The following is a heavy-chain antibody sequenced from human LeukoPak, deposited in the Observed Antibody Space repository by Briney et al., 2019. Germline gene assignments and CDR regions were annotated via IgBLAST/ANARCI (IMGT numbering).Heavy chain of an antibody. V-gene: IGHV3-23*01. Sequence: SGDIRYYADSVKGRFTISRDNSKNTLYLQMNSLRAEDTAVYYCAKESWGYSYGYYYYYYMDVWGKGTTVTISS. D-gene: IGHD5-18*01. J-gene: IGHJ6*03. CDR2: SGDIR. CDR3: AKESWGYSYGYYYYYYMDV.